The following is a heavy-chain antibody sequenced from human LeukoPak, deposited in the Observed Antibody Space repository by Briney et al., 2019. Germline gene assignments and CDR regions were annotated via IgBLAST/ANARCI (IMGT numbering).Heavy chain of an antibody. CDR2: INPNSGGT. J-gene: IGHJ4*02. V-gene: IGHV1-2*02. D-gene: IGHD1-26*01. Sequence: ASVKVSCKASGYTFTGYYMHWVRQAPGQGLEWMGWINPNSGGTNYAQKFQGRVTMTRDTSISTAYMELSRLRSDDTAVYYCARDSRNSGSYYFDYWGQGTLVTVSS. CDR1: GYTFTGYY. CDR3: ARDSRNSGSYYFDY.